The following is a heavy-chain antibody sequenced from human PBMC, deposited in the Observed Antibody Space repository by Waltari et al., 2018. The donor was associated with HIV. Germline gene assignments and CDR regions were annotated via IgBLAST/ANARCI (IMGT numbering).Heavy chain of an antibody. CDR3: ARHLRGHGFLAKLYYFDF. Sequence: QLQMQESGPGLVKPSETLSLTCSVSGGSISSSDYYWGWIRQSPGKGLECIGNIYYGGSTTYTPSLQSRVTISVDTSKNQFSLRLNSVTAADTAVYFCARHLRGHGFLAKLYYFDFWGQGALVTVSS. D-gene: IGHD3-3*01. CDR1: GGSISSSDYY. CDR2: IYYGGST. J-gene: IGHJ4*02. V-gene: IGHV4-39*01.